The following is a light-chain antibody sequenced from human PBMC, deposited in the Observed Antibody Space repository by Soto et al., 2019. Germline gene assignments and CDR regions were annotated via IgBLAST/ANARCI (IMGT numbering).Light chain of an antibody. V-gene: IGKV1-5*01. CDR2: DAS. Sequence: DIQMTQSPSPLSASVGDRVTITCRSSQSLNSLLAWYQQKPGRAPKLLIYDASTLESGVPSRFSGSGSGTEFTLTISSLQTEDFATYYCQQYNSYSSWTFGQGTKVDI. J-gene: IGKJ1*01. CDR3: QQYNSYSSWT. CDR1: QSLNSL.